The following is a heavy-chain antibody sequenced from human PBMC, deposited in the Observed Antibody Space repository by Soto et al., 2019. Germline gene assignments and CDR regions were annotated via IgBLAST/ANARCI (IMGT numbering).Heavy chain of an antibody. CDR3: ARGSTIVRGAPSWFDP. Sequence: QVQLVQSGAEVKKPGSSVKVSCKASGGTFTRYIINWLRQAPGQGLECMGRIIPIAAIANYTQKFQGRVTITVDKSSTTAYMELSSLRSDDTAVYYCARGSTIVRGAPSWFDPWGQGTLVTVSS. CDR2: IIPIAAIA. J-gene: IGHJ5*02. V-gene: IGHV1-69*02. CDR1: GGTFTRYI. D-gene: IGHD3-10*01.